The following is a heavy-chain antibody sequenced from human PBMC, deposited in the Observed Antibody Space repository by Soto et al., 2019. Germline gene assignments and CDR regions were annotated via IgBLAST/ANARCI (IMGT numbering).Heavy chain of an antibody. CDR2: ISGSGGST. CDR1: GFTFSSYA. Sequence: LRLSCAASGFTFSSYAMSWVRQAPGKGLEWVSAISGSGGSTYYADSVKGRFTISRDNSKNTLYLQMNSLRAEDTAVYYCAKDLAYCGGDCYPSGMDVWGQGTTVTVSS. CDR3: AKDLAYCGGDCYPSGMDV. J-gene: IGHJ6*02. D-gene: IGHD2-21*02. V-gene: IGHV3-23*01.